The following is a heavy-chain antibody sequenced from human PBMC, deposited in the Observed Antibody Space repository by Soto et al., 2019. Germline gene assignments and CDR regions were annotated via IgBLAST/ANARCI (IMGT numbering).Heavy chain of an antibody. V-gene: IGHV4-39*07. CDR3: ARDRTRGYYDSSGYYYDNYYYYGMDV. J-gene: IGHJ6*02. Sequence: SETLSLTCTVTGDSISSRSYYWGWIRQPPGKGLEWIGSIYYSGSTNYNPSLKSRVTISVDTSKNQFSLKLSSVTAADTAVYYCARDRTRGYYDSSGYYYDNYYYYGMDVWGQGTTVTVSS. D-gene: IGHD3-22*01. CDR2: IYYSGST. CDR1: GDSISSRSYY.